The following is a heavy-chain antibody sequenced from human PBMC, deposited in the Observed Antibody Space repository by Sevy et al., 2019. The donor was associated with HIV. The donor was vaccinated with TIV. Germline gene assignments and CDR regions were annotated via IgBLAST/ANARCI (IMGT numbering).Heavy chain of an antibody. CDR1: GFTFSSYW. D-gene: IGHD1-26*01. CDR3: ARGRYSGRYYGGSGFDY. V-gene: IGHV3-74*01. Sequence: GGSLRLSCAASGFTFSSYWMHWVRQAPGKGLVWVSRINSDESTTNSADSVKGRFTISRDNAENTMYLQMNSLRAEDTAVDYCARGRYSGRYYGGSGFDYWGQGTLVTVSS. J-gene: IGHJ4*02. CDR2: INSDESTT.